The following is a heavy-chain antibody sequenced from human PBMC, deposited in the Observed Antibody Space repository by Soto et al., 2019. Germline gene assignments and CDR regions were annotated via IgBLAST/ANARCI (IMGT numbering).Heavy chain of an antibody. CDR1: GYHFSRYY. V-gene: IGHV1-46*03. CDR2: INPTGGRA. D-gene: IGHD2-2*01. J-gene: IGHJ4*02. Sequence: ASVKVSCKTSGYHFSRYYIHWVRQAPGKGLEWMGIINPTGGRATYAPKFQGRVTMISDTSTTTVYLEVTGLKSEDTAIYSCSRDRCSSTSCYPDYWGQGTLVTVSS. CDR3: SRDRCSSTSCYPDY.